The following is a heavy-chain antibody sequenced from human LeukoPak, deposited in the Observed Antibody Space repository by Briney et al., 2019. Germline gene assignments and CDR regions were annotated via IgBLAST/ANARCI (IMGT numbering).Heavy chain of an antibody. CDR2: IKQDGTEK. J-gene: IGHJ4*02. CDR1: GFTFSYYW. V-gene: IGHV3-7*01. D-gene: IGHD3-22*01. CDR3: ARHYYDTSGYYGRDYFDY. Sequence: GGSLRLSCAASGFTFSYYWMSWVRQAPGKGPEWAANIKQDGTEKYYVDSVKGRFTISRDNAKNSLYLQMNSLRAEDTAVYYCARHYYDTSGYYGRDYFDYWGQGTLVTVSS.